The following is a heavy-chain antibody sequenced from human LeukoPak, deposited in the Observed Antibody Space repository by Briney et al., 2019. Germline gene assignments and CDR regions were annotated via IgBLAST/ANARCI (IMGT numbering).Heavy chain of an antibody. CDR3: GVFDWYFDL. V-gene: IGHV3-7*01. J-gene: IGHJ2*01. CDR1: GITFSGYW. Sequence: GGSLRLSCAASGITFSGYWMSWVRQAPGKGLEWVANIKQDGSEKYYVDSVKGRFTISRDNAKNSLNLQMNSLRAEDTAVYYCGVFDWYFDLWGRGTLVTVSS. CDR2: IKQDGSEK. D-gene: IGHD3-10*02.